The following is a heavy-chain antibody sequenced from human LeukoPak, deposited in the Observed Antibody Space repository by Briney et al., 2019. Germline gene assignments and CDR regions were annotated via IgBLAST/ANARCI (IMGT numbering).Heavy chain of an antibody. CDR3: ATFSKRIAVARDYFDY. Sequence: AASVKVSCKASGYTFTSYAMHWVRQAPGQRLEWMGWINAGNGNTKYSQKFQGRVTITRDTSASTAYMELSSLRSEDTAVYYCATFSKRIAVARDYFDYWGQGTLVTVSS. CDR2: INAGNGNT. J-gene: IGHJ4*02. D-gene: IGHD6-19*01. V-gene: IGHV1-3*01. CDR1: GYTFTSYA.